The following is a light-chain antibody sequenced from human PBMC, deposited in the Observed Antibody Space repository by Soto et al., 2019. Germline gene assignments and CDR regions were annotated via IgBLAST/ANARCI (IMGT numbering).Light chain of an antibody. Sequence: QSVLTQPASVSVSPGQSIAISCTGTRSDVGAYNYVSWYQQHPGKAPKLMISEVTNRPSGVSDRFSGSKSGNTASLTISGLQAEDEADYYCSSFTSRFTFFFGTGTKVTVL. CDR3: SSFTSRFTFF. J-gene: IGLJ1*01. V-gene: IGLV2-14*01. CDR2: EVT. CDR1: RSDVGAYNY.